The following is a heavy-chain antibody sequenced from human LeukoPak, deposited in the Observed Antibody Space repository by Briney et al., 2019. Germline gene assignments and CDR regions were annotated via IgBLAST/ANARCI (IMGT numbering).Heavy chain of an antibody. V-gene: IGHV4-61*02. CDR1: GGSISSGSYY. CDR2: IYTSGST. Sequence: PSQTLSLTCTVSGGSISSGSYYWSWIQQPAGKGLEWIGRIYTSGSTNYNPSLKSRVTISVDTSKNQFSLKLSSVTAADTAVYYCARGRKYYDYVWGSYRYQNYFDYWGQGTLVTVSS. J-gene: IGHJ4*02. CDR3: ARGRKYYDYVWGSYRYQNYFDY. D-gene: IGHD3-16*02.